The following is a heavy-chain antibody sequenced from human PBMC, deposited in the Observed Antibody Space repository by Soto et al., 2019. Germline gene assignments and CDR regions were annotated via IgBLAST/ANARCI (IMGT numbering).Heavy chain of an antibody. J-gene: IGHJ4*02. D-gene: IGHD3-22*01. CDR3: AKSRYSDSSGDFYDY. CDR1: AFTFNNYA. V-gene: IGHV3-23*01. CDR2: IGGSGRTT. Sequence: SGGSLRLSCAASAFTFNNYAMSWVRQAPGKGLEWVSGIGGSGRTTYYADSVKGRFTISRDNSNNTLFLQMNSLRAEDTAVYYCAKSRYSDSSGDFYDYWGQGTLVTVPQ.